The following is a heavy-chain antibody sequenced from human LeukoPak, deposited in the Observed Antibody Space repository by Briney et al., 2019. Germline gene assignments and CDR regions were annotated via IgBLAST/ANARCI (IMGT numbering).Heavy chain of an antibody. CDR1: GGSISSYY. CDR3: ARHVYYDSSGYQHAFDP. V-gene: IGHV4-4*09. CDR2: IYTSGST. J-gene: IGHJ5*02. Sequence: SETLSLTCTVSGGSISSYYWSWVRQPPGKGLEWVWYIYTSGSTTYNPSLKSRVTITVDTSKNQFSLKLSSVTVADTAVYYCARHVYYDSSGYQHAFDPWGQGTLVTVSS. D-gene: IGHD3-22*01.